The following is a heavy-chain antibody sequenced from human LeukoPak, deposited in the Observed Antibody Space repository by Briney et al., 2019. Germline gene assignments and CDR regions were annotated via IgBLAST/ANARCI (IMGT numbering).Heavy chain of an antibody. CDR2: IYYSGST. CDR1: GGSISSYY. V-gene: IGHV4-59*01. Sequence: SGTLSLTCTVSGGSISSYYWSWIRQPPGKGLEWIGYIYYSGSTNYNPSLKSRVTISVDTSKNQFSLKLSSVTAADTAVYYCAGVGGGKVEYYYYMDVWGKGTTVTVSS. D-gene: IGHD3-16*01. CDR3: AGVGGGKVEYYYYMDV. J-gene: IGHJ6*03.